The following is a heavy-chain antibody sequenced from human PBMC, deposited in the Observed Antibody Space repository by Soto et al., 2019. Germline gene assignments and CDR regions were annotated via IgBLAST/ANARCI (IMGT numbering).Heavy chain of an antibody. Sequence: QAQLVQSGAEVKKPGTSVKISCKASGYSFTSKSLVWVRQAPGHGLEWVGWISPYNGRTEYAKNVQGRVSMTRDRSTSTAHMELRSLTSDDSAVYCCAGDRYGRNCCDAFDVWGQGTMVIVSS. V-gene: IGHV1-18*01. CDR1: GYSFTSKS. D-gene: IGHD2-21*01. CDR3: AGDRYGRNCCDAFDV. J-gene: IGHJ3*01. CDR2: ISPYNGRT.